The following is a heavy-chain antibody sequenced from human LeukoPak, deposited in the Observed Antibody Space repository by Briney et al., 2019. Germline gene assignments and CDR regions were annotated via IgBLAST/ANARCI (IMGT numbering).Heavy chain of an antibody. CDR1: GGSFSGYH. Sequence: PSETLSLTCAVYGGSFSGYHWSWIRQPPGKGLEWIGSMYYSGSTYYNSSLKSRVTISVDTSKKQYSLKVNSVTAADTAMYYCARAKRQWLVGATIRGDNPPYYFDYWGQGTLVTVSS. V-gene: IGHV4-34*01. D-gene: IGHD6-19*01. J-gene: IGHJ4*02. CDR2: MYYSGST. CDR3: ARAKRQWLVGATIRGDNPPYYFDY.